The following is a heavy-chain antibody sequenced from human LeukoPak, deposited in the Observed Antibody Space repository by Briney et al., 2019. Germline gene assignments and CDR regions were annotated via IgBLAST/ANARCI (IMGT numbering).Heavy chain of an antibody. V-gene: IGHV3-23*01. D-gene: IGHD1-26*01. CDR1: GFPFSSYA. J-gene: IGHJ5*02. CDR3: AKDGIVGAADEANWFDP. Sequence: PGGSLRLSCAASGFPFSSYALSCVRQAPGRGLEWVSAITGSGDTTYYADSVKGRFTISRDNSKNTLYLQMNSLRAEDTAVYYCAKDGIVGAADEANWFDPWGQGALVTVSS. CDR2: ITGSGDTT.